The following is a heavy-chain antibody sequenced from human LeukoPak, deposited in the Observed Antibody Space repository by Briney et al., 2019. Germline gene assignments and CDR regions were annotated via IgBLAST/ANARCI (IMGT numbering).Heavy chain of an antibody. CDR2: INTISSTI. V-gene: IGHV3-48*02. Sequence: GGSLRLSCAASGFTFSSYRMNWVRQSPGKGLEWVSYINTISSTIYYADSVKGRFTISRDNAKNSLYLQMNSLRDEDTAVYYCARDRNADYGFDYWGQGTLVTVSS. J-gene: IGHJ4*02. CDR1: GFTFSSYR. D-gene: IGHD4-17*01. CDR3: ARDRNADYGFDY.